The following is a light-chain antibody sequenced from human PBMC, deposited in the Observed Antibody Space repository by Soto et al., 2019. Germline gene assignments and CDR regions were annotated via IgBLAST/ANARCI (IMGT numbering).Light chain of an antibody. CDR2: EAS. CDR1: QSVSSY. Sequence: EIVLTQSPATLSLSSGERATLSCRASQSVSSYLAWYQQKPGQAPRLLMYEASNRATGIPARFSGGGSGTDFTLTISSLEPEDFAVYYCQQRSDWPWTFGQGTKVEIK. CDR3: QQRSDWPWT. V-gene: IGKV3-11*01. J-gene: IGKJ1*01.